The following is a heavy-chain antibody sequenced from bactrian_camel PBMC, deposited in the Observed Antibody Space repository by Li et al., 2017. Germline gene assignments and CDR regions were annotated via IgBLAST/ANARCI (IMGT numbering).Heavy chain of an antibody. Sequence: VQLVESGGGSVEAGGSLRLSCVPSGYTTSGLRMAWFRQPPGKKREAVAAINPAGTTRYSDSAKGRFTISKDNAKNTLYLQMRNLKPEDTAIYYCTADRGSCATRGILWRTQDSFKYWGRGTQVTVS. CDR2: INPAGTT. V-gene: IGHV3S53*01. CDR3: TADRGSCATRGILWRTQDSFKY. J-gene: IGHJ4*01. CDR1: GYTTSGLR. D-gene: IGHD2*01.